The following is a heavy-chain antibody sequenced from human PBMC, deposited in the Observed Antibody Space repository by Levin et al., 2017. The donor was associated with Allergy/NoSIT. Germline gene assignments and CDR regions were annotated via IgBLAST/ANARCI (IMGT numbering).Heavy chain of an antibody. J-gene: IGHJ3*02. CDR3: ARHRFTMNIHDGFDI. CDR2: INWNGGST. V-gene: IGHV3-20*01. D-gene: IGHD2/OR15-2a*01. CDR1: GFTFDDYG. Sequence: GGSLRLSCAASGFTFDDYGMSWVRQAPGKGLEWVSGINWNGGSTGYADSVKGRLTISRDNAKNSLYLQMNRLLAEDTALYHCARHRFTMNIHDGFDIWGQGTMVIVSS.